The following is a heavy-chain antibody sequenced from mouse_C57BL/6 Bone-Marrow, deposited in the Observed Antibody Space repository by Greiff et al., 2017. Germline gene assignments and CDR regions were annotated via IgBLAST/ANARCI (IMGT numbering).Heavy chain of an antibody. CDR3: ARKGWLPYAMDY. V-gene: IGHV1-61*01. CDR2: IYPSDSET. Sequence: QVHVKQSGAELVRPGSSVKLSCKASGYTFTSYWMDWVKQRPGQGLEWIGNIYPSDSETHYNQKFKDKATLTVDKSSSTAYMQLSSLTSEDSAVYYCARKGWLPYAMDYWGQGTSVTVSS. J-gene: IGHJ4*01. CDR1: GYTFTSYW. D-gene: IGHD2-3*01.